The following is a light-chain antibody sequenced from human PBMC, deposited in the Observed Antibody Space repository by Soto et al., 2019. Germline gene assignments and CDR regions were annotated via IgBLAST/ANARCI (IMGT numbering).Light chain of an antibody. V-gene: IGKV1-5*03. CDR3: QQYNDNWT. CDR2: KAS. Sequence: DIQITQSPSTLSASVGDRVTITCRASQSISSWLAWYQQKPGQAPKLLIYKASTLQSGVPSRFSGSGPGTEFTLAISSLQPDDSATYYCQQYNDNWTFGQGTKV. CDR1: QSISSW. J-gene: IGKJ1*01.